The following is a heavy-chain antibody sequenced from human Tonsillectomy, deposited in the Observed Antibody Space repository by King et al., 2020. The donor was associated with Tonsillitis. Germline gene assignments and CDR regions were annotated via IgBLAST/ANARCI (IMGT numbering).Heavy chain of an antibody. Sequence: QLQESGPGVVKPSETLSLTCTVSGGSISSSDHYWAWIRQPPGKGLEWIGYMYYSGTIFYNPSLKSRISISGGTYENRCSLKLSSVTAADTAVYFCARSVSGSFDYWGQGALVTVSS. J-gene: IGHJ4*02. CDR3: ARSVSGSFDY. V-gene: IGHV4-39*01. D-gene: IGHD1-26*01. CDR2: MYYSGTI. CDR1: GGSISSSDHY.